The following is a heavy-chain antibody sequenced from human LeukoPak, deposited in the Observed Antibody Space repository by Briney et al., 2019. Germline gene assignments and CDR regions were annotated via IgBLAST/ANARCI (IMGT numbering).Heavy chain of an antibody. CDR1: GFPFSSYW. Sequence: GGSLRLSCAASGFPFSSYWMSWVRQAPGKGLEWVANIKQDGSEKYYVDSVKGRFTISRDNAKNSLYLQMNSLRAEDTAVYYCARVKLRSGWNFDYWGQGTLVTVSS. CDR3: ARVKLRSGWNFDY. J-gene: IGHJ4*02. CDR2: IKQDGSEK. D-gene: IGHD6-19*01. V-gene: IGHV3-7*01.